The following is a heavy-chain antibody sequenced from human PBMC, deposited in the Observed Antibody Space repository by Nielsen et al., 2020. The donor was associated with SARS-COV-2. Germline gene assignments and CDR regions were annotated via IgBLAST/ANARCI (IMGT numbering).Heavy chain of an antibody. Sequence: GGSLTLSCAASGFTFSTSTMSWIRQAPGKGLEWVSYISSSSSYTNYADSVKGRFTISRDNSKNTLYLQMNSLKAEDTAVYYCARDIRRGELLDGYYYYGMDVWGQGTTVTVSS. CDR2: ISSSSSYT. V-gene: IGHV3-11*05. J-gene: IGHJ6*02. CDR1: GFTFSTST. CDR3: ARDIRRGELLDGYYYYGMDV. D-gene: IGHD3-10*01.